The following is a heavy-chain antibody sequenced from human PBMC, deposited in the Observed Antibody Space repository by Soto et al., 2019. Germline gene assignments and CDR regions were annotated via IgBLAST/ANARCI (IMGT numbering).Heavy chain of an antibody. J-gene: IGHJ5*01. V-gene: IGHV3-48*01. Sequence: EVQLVESGGGFVQPGGSLSLACAASGFTFSSYSMNWVFHAPGQGLEWASYISRRISTIYYADSVKCRVTISRDKAKNSLYLEMESLRPEAPAVYYCARDCTGRSTTGYRNEWFDSWGQRTPVTIST. CDR1: GFTFSSYS. CDR2: ISRRISTI. CDR3: ARDCTGRSTTGYRNEWFDS. D-gene: IGHD1-1*01.